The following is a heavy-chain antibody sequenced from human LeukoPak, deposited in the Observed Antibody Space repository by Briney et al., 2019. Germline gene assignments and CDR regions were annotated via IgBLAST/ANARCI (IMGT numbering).Heavy chain of an antibody. CDR3: AKGREYCDFWSGYSGDGDLYYFDY. CDR2: ISGSGGST. CDR1: GFTFSSYA. V-gene: IGHV3-23*01. Sequence: PGGSLRLSCAASGFTFSSYAMSWVRQAPGKGLEWVSAISGSGGSTYYADSVKGRFTISRDNSKNTLYLQMNSLRAEDTAVYYCAKGREYCDFWSGYSGDGDLYYFDYWGQGTLVTVSS. D-gene: IGHD3-3*01. J-gene: IGHJ4*02.